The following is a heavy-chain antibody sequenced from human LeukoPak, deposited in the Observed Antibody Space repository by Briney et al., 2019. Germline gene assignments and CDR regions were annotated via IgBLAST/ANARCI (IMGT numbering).Heavy chain of an antibody. D-gene: IGHD4-17*01. V-gene: IGHV1-69*05. CDR2: IIPIFGTA. Sequence: ASVKVSCKASGGTFSSYAISWVRQAPGQGLEWMGGIIPIFGTANYAQKFQGRVTITTDESTSTAYMELSSLRSEDTAVYYCARDLRVTTGDWFDPWGQGNLVPVSS. CDR1: GGTFSSYA. J-gene: IGHJ5*02. CDR3: ARDLRVTTGDWFDP.